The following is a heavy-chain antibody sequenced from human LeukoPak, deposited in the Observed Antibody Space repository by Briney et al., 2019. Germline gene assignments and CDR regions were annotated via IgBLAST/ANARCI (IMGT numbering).Heavy chain of an antibody. J-gene: IGHJ6*02. CDR3: ASTVVTPNTAYGMDV. V-gene: IGHV1-69*04. D-gene: IGHD4-23*01. CDR1: GGTFSSYA. Sequence: SVRVSCKASGGTFSSYAISWVRQAPGQGLEWMGRIIPILGIANYAQKFQGRVTITADKSTSTAYMELSSLRSEDTAVYYCASTVVTPNTAYGMDVWGQGTTVTVSS. CDR2: IIPILGIA.